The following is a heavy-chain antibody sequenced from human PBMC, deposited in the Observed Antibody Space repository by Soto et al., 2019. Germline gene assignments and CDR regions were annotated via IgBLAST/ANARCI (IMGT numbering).Heavy chain of an antibody. Sequence: QLQLQESGPGLVKPSETLSLTCTVSGGSISSSSYYWGWIRQPPGKGLEWIGSIYYSGSTYYNPCLKSRVTISVDTPKNLLSLKLSSVTAADTAVYYCARHKVQADQQASVIPPWYYYYYMDVGGKGTTVTVSS. V-gene: IGHV4-39*01. CDR3: ARHKVQADQQASVIPPWYYYYYMDV. CDR1: GGSISSSSYY. D-gene: IGHD1-1*01. CDR2: IYYSGST. J-gene: IGHJ6*03.